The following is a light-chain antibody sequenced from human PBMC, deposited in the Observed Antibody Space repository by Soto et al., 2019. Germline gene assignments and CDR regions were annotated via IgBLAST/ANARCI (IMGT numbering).Light chain of an antibody. CDR3: QQSYSSPPT. CDR2: VAS. Sequence: DIPMTQSPSSLSASLGDRVTITCRASQSISRYLNWYQQKPGKAPNLLIYVASSLQSEVPSRFSGSGSGTDFTLTITSLQPEDFATYYCQQSYSSPPTFGQGTKVDIK. J-gene: IGKJ1*01. CDR1: QSISRY. V-gene: IGKV1-39*01.